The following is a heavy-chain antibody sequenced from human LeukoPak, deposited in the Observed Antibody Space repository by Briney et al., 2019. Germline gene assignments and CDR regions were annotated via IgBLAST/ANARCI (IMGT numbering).Heavy chain of an antibody. CDR3: ARGNPLGHL. CDR1: AFTLSSYW. Sequence: PGGSLRLSCAASAFTLSSYWMHWVRHAPGKGLVWVSHINSDGSRTDYADSVKGRFTVSRDNAKNTVYLQMNSLRAEDTAVYYCARGNPLGHLWGQGALVTVSS. D-gene: IGHD3-16*01. J-gene: IGHJ5*02. CDR2: INSDGSRT. V-gene: IGHV3-74*01.